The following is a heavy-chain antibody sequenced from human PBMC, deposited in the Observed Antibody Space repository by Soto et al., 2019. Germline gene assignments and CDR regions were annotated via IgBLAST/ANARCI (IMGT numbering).Heavy chain of an antibody. CDR1: GYTFTSYY. D-gene: IGHD6-13*01. V-gene: IGHV1-46*03. J-gene: IGHJ4*02. Sequence: QVQLVQSGAEVKKPGASVKVSCKASGYTFTSYYIHCVRQAPGQGLEWMGIINPSSGSTNYAQKFQGRLTMTRDTSTTTVYMELSRLTSEDTAVYYCARAQGMAAAGREPFDSWGQGALVTVSS. CDR2: INPSSGST. CDR3: ARAQGMAAAGREPFDS.